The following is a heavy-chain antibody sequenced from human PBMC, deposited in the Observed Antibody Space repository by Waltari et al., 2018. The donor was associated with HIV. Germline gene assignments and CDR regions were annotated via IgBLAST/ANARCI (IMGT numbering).Heavy chain of an antibody. V-gene: IGHV3-21*01. CDR2: DSGSSSYN. D-gene: IGHD3-10*01. CDR1: GFTFSSYS. J-gene: IGHJ6*04. CDR3: ARKQIRGNEPAGGYDYGMDA. Sequence: EVQLVESGGGLVKPGGSLRLACAASGFTFSSYSMHWVRETPGKGLGWGTYDSGSSSYNDSAVAVKAQITNTRPRAKNPWHLQKNSVRAEDTGGSYGARKQIRGNEPAGGYDYGMDAWGKGTTVTVSS.